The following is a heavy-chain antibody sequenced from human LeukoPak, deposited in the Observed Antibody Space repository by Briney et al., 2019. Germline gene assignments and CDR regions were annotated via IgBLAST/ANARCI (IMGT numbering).Heavy chain of an antibody. D-gene: IGHD6-6*01. CDR3: AKDMSYSSSSGFDY. V-gene: IGHV3-30*18. J-gene: IGHJ4*02. CDR2: ISSDGSDK. CDR1: GFTFSSYG. Sequence: GGSLRLSCAASGFTFSSYGMHWVRQAPGKGLEWVAVISSDGSDKYYADSVKGRFTISRDNSKNTMYLQMNSLRAEDTAVYYCAKDMSYSSSSGFDYWGQGTLVTVSS.